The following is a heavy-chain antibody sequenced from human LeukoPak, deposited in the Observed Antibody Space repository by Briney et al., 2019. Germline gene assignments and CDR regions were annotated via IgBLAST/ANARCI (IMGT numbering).Heavy chain of an antibody. J-gene: IGHJ4*02. D-gene: IGHD6-13*01. CDR1: GSTFSDYY. CDR3: ARDVGIAAVAY. V-gene: IGHV3-11*04. Sequence: GGSLRLSCAASGSTFSDYYMSWIHQAPGKGLEWVSYISSSGSTIYYADSVKGRFIISRDNAKNSLYLQMNSLRAEDTAVYYCARDVGIAAVAYWGQGTLVTVSS. CDR2: ISSSGSTI.